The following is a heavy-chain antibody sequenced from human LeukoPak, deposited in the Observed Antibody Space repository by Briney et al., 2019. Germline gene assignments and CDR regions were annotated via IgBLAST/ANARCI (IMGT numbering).Heavy chain of an antibody. V-gene: IGHV4-34*01. Sequence: PSETLSLTCAVYGGSFSVYYWSWIRQPPGKGLEWIGEINHSGSTNYNPSLKSRVTISVDTSKNQFSLKLSSVTAADTAVYYCARAGLNGNVDYWGQGTLVTVSS. CDR2: INHSGST. J-gene: IGHJ4*02. CDR3: ARAGLNGNVDY. CDR1: GGSFSVYY. D-gene: IGHD4-23*01.